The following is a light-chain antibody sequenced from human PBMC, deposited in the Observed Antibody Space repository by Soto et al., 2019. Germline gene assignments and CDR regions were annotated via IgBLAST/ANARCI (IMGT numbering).Light chain of an antibody. V-gene: IGKV3-20*01. CDR3: QQYGSSPLT. J-gene: IGKJ4*01. Sequence: EIVLTQSPGTLSLSPGERATLSCRASQSVSSSYLAWYQQKPGLAPRLLIYGASSRATGIPDRFSGSGSGTDITLTISRLEPEDFAVYYCQQYGSSPLTFGGGTKVDIK. CDR2: GAS. CDR1: QSVSSSY.